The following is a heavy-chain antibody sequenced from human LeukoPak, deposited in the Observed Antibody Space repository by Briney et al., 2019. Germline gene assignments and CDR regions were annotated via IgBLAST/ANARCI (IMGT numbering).Heavy chain of an antibody. CDR1: GFTFSTYS. Sequence: PGGSLRLSCAPSGFTFSTYSMNWVRQAPGKGLEWVSSIRSSGSYIYYADSVRGRFTISRDNAKNSLYLQMNSLRAEDTAVYYCARYDGSGFDYWGQGTLVTVSS. J-gene: IGHJ4*02. V-gene: IGHV3-21*01. CDR3: ARYDGSGFDY. D-gene: IGHD3-22*01. CDR2: IRSSGSYI.